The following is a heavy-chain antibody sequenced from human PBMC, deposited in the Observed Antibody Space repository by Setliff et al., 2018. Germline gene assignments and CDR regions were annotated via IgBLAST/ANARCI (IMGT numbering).Heavy chain of an antibody. J-gene: IGHJ6*03. D-gene: IGHD3-10*01. CDR3: ARSSYYASGNSHNYYMDV. CDR2: FYHSGST. Sequence: SETLSLTCTVSGDSIGTSYWSWIRQSPGKGLEWIGYFYHSGSTNYNPSLKGRVTMTSDTSRNQLSLKLTSVSAADTAIYYCARSSYYASGNSHNYYMDVWGKGTAVTVSS. V-gene: IGHV4-59*08. CDR1: GDSIGTSY.